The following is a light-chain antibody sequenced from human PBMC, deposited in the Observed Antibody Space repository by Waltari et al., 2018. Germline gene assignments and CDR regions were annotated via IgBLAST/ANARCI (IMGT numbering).Light chain of an antibody. V-gene: IGLV2-8*01. CDR3: TSYGGSNNLL. CDR1: NSHVGAYNY. J-gene: IGLJ3*02. Sequence: QSALTQPPPSSGSPGQSVTISCTGPNSHVGAYNYVPWYQQRPGKAPKLIIFEVTKRPSGVPDRFSGSKSGNTASLTVSGLQADDEADYFCTSYGGSNNLLFGGGTKLTVL. CDR2: EVT.